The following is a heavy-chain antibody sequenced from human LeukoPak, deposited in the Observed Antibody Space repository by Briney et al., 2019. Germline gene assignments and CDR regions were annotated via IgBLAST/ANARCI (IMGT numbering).Heavy chain of an antibody. V-gene: IGHV4-59*08. CDR2: IYSSGST. CDR3: ARAGYSYGPQGLSFDY. Sequence: SETLSLTCTVSGGSISNYYWSWIRQPPGKGLEWIGYIYSSGSTNYNPSLKSRVTISVDTSKNQLSLMLSSVTAADTAVYYCARAGYSYGPQGLSFDYWGQGTLVTVSS. CDR1: GGSISNYY. D-gene: IGHD5-18*01. J-gene: IGHJ4*02.